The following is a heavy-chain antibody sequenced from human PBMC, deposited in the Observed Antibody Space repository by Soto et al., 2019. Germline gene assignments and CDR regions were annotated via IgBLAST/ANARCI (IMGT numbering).Heavy chain of an antibody. CDR2: VYYNENT. CDR3: ERRERYYGSPGWFDP. D-gene: IGHD3-10*01. J-gene: IGHJ5*02. CDR1: GGSISSFTYY. V-gene: IGHV4-39*01. Sequence: SETLSLTCSVSGGSISSFTYYWGCIRQPPGKGLEWIGTVYYNENTYYNPSLKSRVTITVDTAKNQFSLNLRSVTAADTAMYFCERRERYYGSPGWFDPWGPGTLVTVYS.